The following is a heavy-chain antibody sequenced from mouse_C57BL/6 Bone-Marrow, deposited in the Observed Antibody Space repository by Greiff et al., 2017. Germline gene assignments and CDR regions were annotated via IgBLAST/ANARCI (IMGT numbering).Heavy chain of an antibody. CDR2: IAPNSGGT. Sequence: QVPLQQPGAELVKPGASVKLSCKASGYTFPSSWMHWVKQRPGRGLEWIGRIAPNSGGTKYNEKFKSKATLTVDKPSSTAYMQLSSLTSEDSAVYYCARAGTTVVAWYFDVWGTGTTVTVSS. J-gene: IGHJ1*03. V-gene: IGHV1-72*01. D-gene: IGHD1-1*01. CDR3: ARAGTTVVAWYFDV. CDR1: GYTFPSSW.